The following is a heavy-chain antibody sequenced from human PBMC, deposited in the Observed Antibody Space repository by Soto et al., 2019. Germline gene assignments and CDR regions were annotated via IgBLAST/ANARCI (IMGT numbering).Heavy chain of an antibody. J-gene: IGHJ6*02. CDR2: ISSSSSYI. V-gene: IGHV3-21*01. Sequence: EVQLVESGGGLVKPGGSLRLSCAASGFTFSSYSMNWVRQAPGKGLEWVSSISSSSSYIYYADSVKGRFTISRDNAKNSLYLQMNSLRAEDTAVYYCASLFLGYCSSTSPDQETCYYYGMDVWGQGTTVTVSS. CDR3: ASLFLGYCSSTSPDQETCYYYGMDV. CDR1: GFTFSSYS. D-gene: IGHD2-2*01.